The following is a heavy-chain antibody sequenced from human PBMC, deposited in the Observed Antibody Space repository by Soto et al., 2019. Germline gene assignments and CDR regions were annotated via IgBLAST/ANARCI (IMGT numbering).Heavy chain of an antibody. CDR3: ARDRLRGYDNSGFFS. CDR2: IIPIFGTA. J-gene: IGHJ5*02. V-gene: IGHV1-69*13. D-gene: IGHD3-22*01. CDR1: GGTFSSYA. Sequence: ASVKVSCKASGGTFSSYAISWVRQAPGQGLEWMGGIIPIFGTANYAQKFQGRVTITADESTSTAYMELSSLISEDTSVFYCARDRLRGYDNSGFFSWGQGTLVTVSS.